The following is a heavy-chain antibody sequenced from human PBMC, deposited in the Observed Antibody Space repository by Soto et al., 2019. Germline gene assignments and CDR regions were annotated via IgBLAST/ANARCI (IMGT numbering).Heavy chain of an antibody. CDR3: ASDLSGRADV. V-gene: IGHV3-74*02. J-gene: IGHJ6*02. Sequence: EVQLVESGGGLVRPGGSLRLSCAASGFTFSSYWMHWVRQAPGKGLVWVSRMNDDAGTTDYADSLKGRFTISRDNAKNMLKLHMNSLGVEDTAVYYCASDLSGRADVWGQGTTVTVSS. D-gene: IGHD3-10*01. CDR1: GFTFSSYW. CDR2: MNDDAGTT.